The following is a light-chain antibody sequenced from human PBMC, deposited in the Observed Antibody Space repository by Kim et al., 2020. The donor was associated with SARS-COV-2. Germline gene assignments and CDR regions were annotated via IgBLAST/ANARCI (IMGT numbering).Light chain of an antibody. CDR2: QDT. Sequence: SYELTQPPSVSVSPGHTASITCSGDKLGDRFICWYQQKPGQSPVQVIYQDTKRPSGIPERFSGSNSGNIATLTITGTQAMDEADYYCQAWDFNAPTAVFGPGTKVTVL. J-gene: IGLJ1*01. CDR1: KLGDRF. V-gene: IGLV3-1*01. CDR3: QAWDFNAPTAV.